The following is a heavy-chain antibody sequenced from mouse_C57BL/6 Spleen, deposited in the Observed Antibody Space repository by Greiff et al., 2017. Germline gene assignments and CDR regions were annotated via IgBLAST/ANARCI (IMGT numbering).Heavy chain of an antibody. D-gene: IGHD2-5*01. CDR1: GYTFTSYG. J-gene: IGHJ2*01. CDR2: IYPRSGNT. V-gene: IGHV1-81*01. CDR3: ARYSNYYFDY. Sequence: VKLQESGAELARPGASVKLSCKASGYTFTSYGISWVKQRTGQGLEWIGEIYPRSGNTYYNEKFKGKATLTADKSSSTAYMELRSLTSEDSAVYFCARYSNYYFDYWGQGTTLTVSS.